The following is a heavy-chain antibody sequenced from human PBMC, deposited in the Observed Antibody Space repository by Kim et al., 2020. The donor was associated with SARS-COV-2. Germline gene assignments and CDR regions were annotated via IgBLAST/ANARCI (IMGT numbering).Heavy chain of an antibody. V-gene: IGHV3-30*18. CDR2: TSSDGSNK. Sequence: GGSLRLSCAASGFGFSTHAMHWVRQAPGKGLDWVAATSSDGSNKYYSDSVKGRFSISRDNSKNTVFLQINTLRPEDTAVYYCAKDGDWGRITIVLGFKNYYGMDVWGQGTTVTVSS. D-gene: IGHD1-20*01. CDR1: GFGFSTHA. J-gene: IGHJ6*02. CDR3: AKDGDWGRITIVLGFKNYYGMDV.